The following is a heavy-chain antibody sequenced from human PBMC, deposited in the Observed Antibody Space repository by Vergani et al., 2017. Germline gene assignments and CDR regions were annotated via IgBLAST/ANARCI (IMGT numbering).Heavy chain of an antibody. J-gene: IGHJ5*02. CDR3: ARRVSAGGGLDT. Sequence: VQLVESGGGLVKPGGSLRLSCGASGFTFKNNTMTWVRQSPGKGLEWVSSITSTGATINYADSVKGRFTISRDNAKKFLYLQMNNLRAEDTALYYCARRVSAGGGLDTWGQGTLVTVS. D-gene: IGHD2-15*01. V-gene: IGHV3-21*02. CDR2: ITSTGATI. CDR1: GFTFKNNT.